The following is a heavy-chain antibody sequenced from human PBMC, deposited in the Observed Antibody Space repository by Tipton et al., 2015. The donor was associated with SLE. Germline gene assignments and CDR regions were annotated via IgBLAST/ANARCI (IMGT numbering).Heavy chain of an antibody. CDR3: ARDGPPPQYSYDRSDYYWGVYFDY. D-gene: IGHD3-22*01. CDR1: GYTFTAYY. J-gene: IGHJ4*02. CDR2: INSNGGGT. Sequence: QVQLVQSGAEVKKPGASVKVSCKASGYTFTAYYIHWVRQAPGQGLEWMGRINSNGGGTNYAQKFQGRVTMTSDTSITTAYMELSRLRSDDTAVYFCARDGPPPQYSYDRSDYYWGVYFDYWGQGTLVTVPS. V-gene: IGHV1-2*06.